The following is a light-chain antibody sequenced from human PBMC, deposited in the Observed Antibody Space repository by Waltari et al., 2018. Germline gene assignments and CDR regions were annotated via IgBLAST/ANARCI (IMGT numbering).Light chain of an antibody. CDR2: GAS. Sequence: ESVLTQSPGTLSLSPGDRATLSCRASQSVTSGYLAWYQQKPGQATTLLISGASRRASGIPDRFSGSGSGTDFTLTINRLEPEDFAVYYCQQYGRSPWTFDQGTKVEIK. J-gene: IGKJ1*01. CDR1: QSVTSGY. V-gene: IGKV3-20*01. CDR3: QQYGRSPWT.